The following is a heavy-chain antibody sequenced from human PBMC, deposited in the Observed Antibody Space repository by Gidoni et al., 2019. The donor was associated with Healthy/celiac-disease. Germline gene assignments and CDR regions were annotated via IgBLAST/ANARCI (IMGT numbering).Heavy chain of an antibody. Sequence: QLQLQESGLGLVKPSATFSLTCTVSGGSIRSSNYYWDWIRQSPGKGLEWIGSLYYSGNTYYNPSLKSRVTISEDTSKNQFSLKLNSVTAADTAVYYCARRGIAALDYMDVWGKGTTVTVSS. J-gene: IGHJ6*03. V-gene: IGHV4-39*01. CDR1: GGSIRSSNYY. CDR2: LYYSGNT. D-gene: IGHD6-6*01. CDR3: ARRGIAALDYMDV.